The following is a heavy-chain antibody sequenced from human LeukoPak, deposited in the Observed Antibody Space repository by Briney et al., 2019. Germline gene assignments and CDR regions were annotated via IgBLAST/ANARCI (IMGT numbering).Heavy chain of an antibody. V-gene: IGHV4-39*05. CDR1: GGSIRSSSYY. Sequence: NPSETPSLTCTVSGGSIRSSSYYWGWIRQPPGKGLEWIGTIYYGGSTYYNPSLKSRVTISGDTSKNQFSLKLSSVTATDTAVYYCAIPSPYSGSFFDYWRQGTLVTVSS. J-gene: IGHJ4*02. CDR3: AIPSPYSGSFFDY. D-gene: IGHD1-26*01. CDR2: IYYGGST.